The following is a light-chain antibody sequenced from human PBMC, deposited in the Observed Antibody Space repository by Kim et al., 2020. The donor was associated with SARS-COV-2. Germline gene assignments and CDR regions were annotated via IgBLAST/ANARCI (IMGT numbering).Light chain of an antibody. CDR1: QSRVYSDGNTV. CDR2: KVS. J-gene: IGKJ1*01. CDR3: MQGTHWPPT. V-gene: IGKV2-30*01. Sequence: PAAISCRSSQSRVYSDGNTVLTGLHKRPGQDPRSLVYKVSRRDSGVQDRFSGSGSGTDFTLKISRVEAEDVGIYYCMQGTHWPPTFGQGTKVDIK.